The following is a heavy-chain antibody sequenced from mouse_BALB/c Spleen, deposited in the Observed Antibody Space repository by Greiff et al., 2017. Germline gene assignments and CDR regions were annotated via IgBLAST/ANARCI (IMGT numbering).Heavy chain of an antibody. V-gene: IGHV1-5*01. D-gene: IGHD1-1*01. CDR1: GYTFTSYW. J-gene: IGHJ4*01. CDR2: IYPGNSDT. CDR3: TRVITTVDAMDY. Sequence: VQLKESGTVLARPGASVKMSCKASGYTFTSYWMHWVKQRPGQGLEWIGAIYPGNSDTSYNQKFKGKAKLTAVTSTSTAYMELSSLTNEDSAVYYCTRVITTVDAMDYWGQGTSVTVSS.